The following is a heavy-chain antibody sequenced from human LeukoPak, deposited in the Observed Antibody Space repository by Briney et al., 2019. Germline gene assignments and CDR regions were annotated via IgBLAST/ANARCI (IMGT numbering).Heavy chain of an antibody. J-gene: IGHJ3*02. CDR2: ISWNSGSI. D-gene: IGHD6-13*01. Sequence: GGSLRLSCAASGFTFDDYAMHWVRQAPGKGLGWVSGISWNSGSIGYADSVKGRFTISRDNAKNSLYLQMNSLRAEDTALYYCAKDIATAGHDAFDIWGQGTMVTVSS. CDR3: AKDIATAGHDAFDI. CDR1: GFTFDDYA. V-gene: IGHV3-9*01.